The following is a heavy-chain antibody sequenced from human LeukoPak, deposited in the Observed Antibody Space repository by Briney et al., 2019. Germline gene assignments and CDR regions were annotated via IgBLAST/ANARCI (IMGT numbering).Heavy chain of an antibody. CDR2: IIPILGIA. J-gene: IGHJ4*02. CDR3: AEEGYFDY. Sequence: SVKVSCKASGGTFSSYAISWVRQAPGQGLEWMGRIIPILGIANYAQKFQGRVTITADKPTSTAYMELSSLRSEDTAVYYCAEEGYFDYWGQGTLVTVSS. CDR1: GGTFSSYA. V-gene: IGHV1-69*04.